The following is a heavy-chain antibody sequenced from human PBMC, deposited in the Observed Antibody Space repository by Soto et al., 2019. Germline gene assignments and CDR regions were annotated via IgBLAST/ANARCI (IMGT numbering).Heavy chain of an antibody. Sequence: SVKVSCKASGGTFTSFTITWVRQAPGQGLEWMGGIIPLFGTVNYAQKFQGRVTITADESTTTAYMELSSLRSEDTAVYYCARETTTVTRDYFYYGMDVWRQGTTVTVSS. CDR1: GGTFTSFT. CDR3: ARETTTVTRDYFYYGMDV. D-gene: IGHD4-17*01. V-gene: IGHV1-69*13. J-gene: IGHJ6*02. CDR2: IIPLFGTV.